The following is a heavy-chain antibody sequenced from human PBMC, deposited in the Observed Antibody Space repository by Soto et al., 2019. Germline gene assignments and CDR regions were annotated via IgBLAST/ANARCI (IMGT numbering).Heavy chain of an antibody. V-gene: IGHV3-23*01. D-gene: IGHD1-26*01. J-gene: IGHJ3*02. Sequence: EVHLLESGGGLVQPGGSLRLSCAASGFTFSSYALSWVRQAPGKGLEWVAAITGSGISTYYAASVKGRFTISRDHSKNTLFLQMSSLRAADTALYYCAKDPGSGSYDAFDSWGQGTMVTVSS. CDR2: ITGSGIST. CDR3: AKDPGSGSYDAFDS. CDR1: GFTFSSYA.